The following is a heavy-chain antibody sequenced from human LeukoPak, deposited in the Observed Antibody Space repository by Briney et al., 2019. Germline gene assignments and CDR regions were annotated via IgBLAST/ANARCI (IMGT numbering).Heavy chain of an antibody. Sequence: GASVKVSCKASGYTFTGYYMHWVRQAPGQGLEWMGRINPNSGGTNYAQKFQGRVTMTRDTSISTAYMELSRLRSDDTAVYYCARDYDFWSGNNWFDPWGQEPWSPSPQ. CDR1: GYTFTGYY. CDR2: INPNSGGT. D-gene: IGHD3-3*01. CDR3: ARDYDFWSGNNWFDP. J-gene: IGHJ5*02. V-gene: IGHV1-2*06.